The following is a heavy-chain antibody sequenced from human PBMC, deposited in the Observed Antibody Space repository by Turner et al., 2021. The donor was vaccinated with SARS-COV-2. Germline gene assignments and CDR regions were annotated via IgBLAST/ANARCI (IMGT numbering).Heavy chain of an antibody. CDR2: MGTAVDT. Sequence: EVQLVESGGGLVQPGGSLRLYCSASGFHFSRYDMHWVRQATGKGLEWFSAMGTAVDTYYPGSVKGRFTISRENAKNSWYLQMNSRTAGDTAVYYCARATDYYDSSGYYHTGAFDIWGQGTMVTVSS. CDR3: ARATDYYDSSGYYHTGAFDI. V-gene: IGHV3-13*04. CDR1: GFHFSRYD. D-gene: IGHD3-22*01. J-gene: IGHJ3*02.